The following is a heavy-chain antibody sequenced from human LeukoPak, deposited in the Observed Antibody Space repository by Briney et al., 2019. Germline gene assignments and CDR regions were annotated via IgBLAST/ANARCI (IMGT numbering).Heavy chain of an antibody. V-gene: IGHV3-23*01. CDR3: AKFSAMIVVVITPYFDY. J-gene: IGHJ4*02. CDR2: ISGSGGST. Sequence: GGSLRLSCAASGFTFSSYAMSWVRQAPGKGLEWVSAISGSGGSTYYADSVKGRFTISRDNSKNTLYLQMNSLRAEDTAVYYCAKFSAMIVVVITPYFDYWGQGTLVTVSS. D-gene: IGHD3-22*01. CDR1: GFTFSSYA.